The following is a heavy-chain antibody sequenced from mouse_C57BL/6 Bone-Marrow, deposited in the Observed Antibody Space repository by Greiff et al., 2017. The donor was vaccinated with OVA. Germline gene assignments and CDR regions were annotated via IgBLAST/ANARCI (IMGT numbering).Heavy chain of an antibody. CDR1: GFTFSDFY. CDR2: SRNKANDYTT. CDR3: TRDDWNYAMDY. Sequence: EVNVVESGGGLVQSGRSLRLSCATSGFTFSDFYMEWVRQAPGKGLEWIAASRNKANDYTTEYSASVKGRFIVSRDTSQSILYLQMNALRAEDPAIYYCTRDDWNYAMDYWGQGTSVTVSS. J-gene: IGHJ4*01. V-gene: IGHV7-1*01.